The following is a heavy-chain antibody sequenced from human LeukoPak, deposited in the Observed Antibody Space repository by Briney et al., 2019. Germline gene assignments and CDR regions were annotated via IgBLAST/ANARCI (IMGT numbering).Heavy chain of an antibody. CDR2: ISAYNGNT. D-gene: IGHD2-2*01. CDR1: GYTFTSYG. Sequence: ASVKVSCKASGYTFTSYGFSWVRQAPGHGLEWMGWISAYNGNTNYAQKLQGRVTMTTDTSTSTAYMELRSLRSDDTAVYYCARRSASYCSSTSCYSIYYYYYGMDVWGQGTTVTVSS. CDR3: ARRSASYCSSTSCYSIYYYYYGMDV. J-gene: IGHJ6*02. V-gene: IGHV1-18*01.